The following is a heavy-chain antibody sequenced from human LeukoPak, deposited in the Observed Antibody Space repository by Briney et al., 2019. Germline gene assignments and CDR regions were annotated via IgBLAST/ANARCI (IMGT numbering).Heavy chain of an antibody. CDR1: RFTFSSYA. CDR2: FSGGGGST. D-gene: IGHD3-22*01. J-gene: IGHJ4*02. CDR3: ARENWVYNWKYDSSGSGINY. V-gene: IGHV3-23*01. Sequence: GGSLRLSCAASRFTFSSYAMSWVRQAPGRGLEWVSTFSGGGGSTYYSDSVKGRFTISRDNSKNTLYLQMNSLRAEDTAIYYCARENWVYNWKYDSSGSGINYWGQGTLVTVSS.